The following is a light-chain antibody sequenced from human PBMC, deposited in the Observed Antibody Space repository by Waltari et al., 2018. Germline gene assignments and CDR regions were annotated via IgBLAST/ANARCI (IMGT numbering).Light chain of an antibody. CDR2: EVT. CDR3: SSYAGSNAVV. CDR1: SSDVGGYNY. Sequence: QSALTQPPSASGSPGQSVTISCTGTSSDVGGYNYVSWYQQHPGKAPKLMIYEVTKRPSGVPVRVSGSKSGNTSSLPVSGLQAEDEADYYCSSYAGSNAVVFGGGTKLTVL. V-gene: IGLV2-8*01. J-gene: IGLJ2*01.